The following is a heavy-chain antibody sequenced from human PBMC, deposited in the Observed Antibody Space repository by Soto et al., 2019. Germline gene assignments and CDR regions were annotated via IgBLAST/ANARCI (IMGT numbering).Heavy chain of an antibody. V-gene: IGHV4-31*03. J-gene: IGHJ4*02. Sequence: PSETLSLTCTVSGGSVSSGGYYWSWIRQHPGKGLEWIGYIYYSGSTYYNPSLKSRVTISVDTSKNQFSLKLSSVTAADTAVYYCARDSGEYPFDYWGQGTLLTVSS. CDR3: ARDSGEYPFDY. CDR1: GGSVSSGGYY. D-gene: IGHD1-1*01. CDR2: IYYSGST.